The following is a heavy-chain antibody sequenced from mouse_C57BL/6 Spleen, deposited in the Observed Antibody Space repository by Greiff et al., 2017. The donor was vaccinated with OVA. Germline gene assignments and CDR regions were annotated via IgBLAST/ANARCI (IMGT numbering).Heavy chain of an antibody. CDR2: IWRGGST. D-gene: IGHD1-1*01. V-gene: IGHV2-2*01. J-gene: IGHJ2*01. CDR3: ARRDYYGSNIFDY. Sequence: VQLKESGPGLVQPSQSLSITCTVSGFSLTSYGVHWVRQSPGKGLAWLGVIWRGGSTDYNAAFISRLSISKDNSKSQVFFKMNSLQADDTAIYYCARRDYYGSNIFDYWGQGTTLTVSS. CDR1: GFSLTSYG.